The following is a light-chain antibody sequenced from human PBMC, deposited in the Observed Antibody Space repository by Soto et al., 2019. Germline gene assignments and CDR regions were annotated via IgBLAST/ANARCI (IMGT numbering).Light chain of an antibody. CDR3: QQYGSSSYT. Sequence: EIVLTQSPGTLPLFPGERATLSCRASQSVSSSYLAWYQQKPGQAPRLLIYGASSRATGIPDRFSGSGSGTDFTLTISRLEPEDFAVYYCQQYGSSSYTFGQGTKLEIK. CDR2: GAS. V-gene: IGKV3-20*01. J-gene: IGKJ2*01. CDR1: QSVSSSY.